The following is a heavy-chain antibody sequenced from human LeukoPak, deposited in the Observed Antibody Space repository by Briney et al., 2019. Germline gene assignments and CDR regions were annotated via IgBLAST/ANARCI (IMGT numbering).Heavy chain of an antibody. J-gene: IGHJ4*02. CDR1: GGSVSSSIYY. Sequence: PSETLSLTCTVSGGSVSSSIYYWGWIRQLPGKGLEWIGSIYYSGSTYYNPSLKSRVTISVDTSKNQFSLRLSSVTAADTAVYYCARLPARRGDYGNYFFDYWGQGTLVTVSS. CDR3: ARLPARRGDYGNYFFDY. CDR2: IYYSGST. V-gene: IGHV4-39*01. D-gene: IGHD4-17*01.